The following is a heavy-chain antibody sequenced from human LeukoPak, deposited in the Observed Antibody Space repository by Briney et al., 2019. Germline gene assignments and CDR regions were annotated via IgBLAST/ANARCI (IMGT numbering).Heavy chain of an antibody. Sequence: SVNVSCKASGGTFSSYAISWVRQAPGHGLEWMGGIIPIFGTANYAQKFQGRVTITADESTSTAYMELSSLRSEDTAVYYCAREDSAKESNWFDPWGQGTLVTVSS. CDR3: AREDSAKESNWFDP. CDR1: GGTFSSYA. CDR2: IIPIFGTA. V-gene: IGHV1-69*13. D-gene: IGHD2-15*01. J-gene: IGHJ5*02.